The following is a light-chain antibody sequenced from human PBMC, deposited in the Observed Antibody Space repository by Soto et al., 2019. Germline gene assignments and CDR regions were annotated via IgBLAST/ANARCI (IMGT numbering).Light chain of an antibody. CDR3: SSYSSTSTPWV. Sequence: QSALTQPASVSGSPGQSITISCTGTSSDVGTYNFVSWYQQHPGKAPKLMIYEVSSRPSGVSNRFSGSKSGNTASLTISGLQAEDVADYYCSSYSSTSTPWVFGGGTQLTVL. V-gene: IGLV2-14*01. CDR2: EVS. J-gene: IGLJ3*02. CDR1: SSDVGTYNF.